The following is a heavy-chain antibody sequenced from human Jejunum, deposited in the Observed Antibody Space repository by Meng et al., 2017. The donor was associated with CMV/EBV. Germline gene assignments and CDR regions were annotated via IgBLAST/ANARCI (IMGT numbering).Heavy chain of an antibody. CDR2: IKSKSDGGAI. CDR3: LGTFSD. CDR1: GFSFSGAW. J-gene: IGHJ4*02. V-gene: IGHV3-15*01. Sequence: RLSCATSGFSFSGAWMTWVRQATGKRLEWVGRIKSKSDGGAIDYAAPVRGGFTISRDDSIDTLYLQMNSLKTEDTAVYYCLGTFSDLGQGTLVTVSS.